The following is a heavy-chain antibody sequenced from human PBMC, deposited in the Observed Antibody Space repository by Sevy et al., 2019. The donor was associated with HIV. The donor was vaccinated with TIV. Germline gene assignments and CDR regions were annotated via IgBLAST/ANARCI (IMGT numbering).Heavy chain of an antibody. V-gene: IGHV3-23*01. Sequence: GGSLRLSCAASGFTFSSYAMSWVRQAPGKGLEWVSPISGTGSITYYADSVRGRSTISSDNSNNILYMQMNSVRAEDKAVYFCAKGSHNTGWFPDYWGQGTLVTVSS. CDR2: ISGTGSIT. CDR1: GFTFSSYA. J-gene: IGHJ4*02. D-gene: IGHD6-19*01. CDR3: AKGSHNTGWFPDY.